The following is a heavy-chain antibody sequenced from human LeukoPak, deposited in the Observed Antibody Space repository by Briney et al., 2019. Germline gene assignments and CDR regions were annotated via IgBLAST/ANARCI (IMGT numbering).Heavy chain of an antibody. Sequence: SETLPLTCTVSTGSISNSSYYWGWFRQPPGKGLEWIGSIYYSGDTYSTPSLKSRVTISLDTSNNQFSLRLSSATAADTAVYYCAREVNYGDYGDNAFDIWGQGTMVTVSS. V-gene: IGHV4-39*07. CDR3: AREVNYGDYGDNAFDI. D-gene: IGHD4-17*01. CDR1: TGSISNSSYY. CDR2: IYYSGDT. J-gene: IGHJ3*02.